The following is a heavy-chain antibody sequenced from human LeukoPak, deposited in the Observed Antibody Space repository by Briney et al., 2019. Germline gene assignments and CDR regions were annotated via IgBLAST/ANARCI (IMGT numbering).Heavy chain of an antibody. CDR1: GFTFTGCY. Sequence: ASVKVSCKASGFTFTGCYVQWLRQAPGQGLEWVGWMYFNSGATRYAPKFQGRVTMTRDTSINTAYMELSSLRADDTAMYYCAREGSSGQDWYAFDVWGQETMVTVSS. D-gene: IGHD5-12*01. J-gene: IGHJ3*01. V-gene: IGHV1-2*02. CDR3: AREGSSGQDWYAFDV. CDR2: MYFNSGAT.